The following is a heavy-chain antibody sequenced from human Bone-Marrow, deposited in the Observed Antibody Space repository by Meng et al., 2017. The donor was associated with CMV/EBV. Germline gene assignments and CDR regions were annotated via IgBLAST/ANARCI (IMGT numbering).Heavy chain of an antibody. CDR1: GFTFSSYA. D-gene: IGHD2-2*02. Sequence: GGSLRLSCAASGFTFSSYAMSWVRQAPGKGLEWVSVIYSGGSSTYYADSVKGRFTISRDNSKNTLYLQMNSLRAEDTAVYYCTRDGGGYCSSTSCYISAGWFDPWGQGTLVTVSS. CDR3: TRDGGGYCSSTSCYISAGWFDP. J-gene: IGHJ5*02. V-gene: IGHV3-23*03. CDR2: IYSGGSST.